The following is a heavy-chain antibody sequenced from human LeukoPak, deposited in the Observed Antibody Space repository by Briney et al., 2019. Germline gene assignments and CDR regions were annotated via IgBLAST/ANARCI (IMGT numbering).Heavy chain of an antibody. CDR3: ARQIAVAGKAGFGY. J-gene: IGHJ4*02. Sequence: SETLSLTCTVSSGSITSYYWSWIRQPAGKGLEWIGRIYTSGSTNYNPSLKSRVTMSVDTSKNQFSLKLSSVTAADTAVYFCARQIAVAGKAGFGYWGQGTLVTVSS. CDR2: IYTSGST. CDR1: SGSITSYY. V-gene: IGHV4-4*07. D-gene: IGHD6-19*01.